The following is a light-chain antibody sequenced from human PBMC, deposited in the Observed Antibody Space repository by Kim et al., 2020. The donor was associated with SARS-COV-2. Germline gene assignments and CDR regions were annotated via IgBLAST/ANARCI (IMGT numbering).Light chain of an antibody. V-gene: IGLV2-23*02. CDR2: EVT. CDR3: CSYANTSTFEV. J-gene: IGLJ3*02. CDR1: RSDVGNHSL. Sequence: QSITISCTGSRSDVGNHSLVSWYQQHPDKAPKLMIYEVTKRPSGVSNRFSGSKSGNTASLTISGLQAEDEADYYCCSYANTSTFEVFGGGTQLTVL.